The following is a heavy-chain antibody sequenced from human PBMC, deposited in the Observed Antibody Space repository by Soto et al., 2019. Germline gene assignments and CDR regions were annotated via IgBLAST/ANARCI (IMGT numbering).Heavy chain of an antibody. V-gene: IGHV1-69*13. J-gene: IGHJ5*02. D-gene: IGHD1-1*01. CDR3: ARLEPLINWFDP. CDR2: IIPIFGTA. CDR1: GGTFSSYA. Sequence: GPPVKVSCKASGGTFSSYAISWVRQAPGQGLEWMGGIIPIFGTANYAQKFQGRVTITADESTSTAYMELSSLRSEDTAVYYCARLEPLINWFDPWGQGTLVTVSS.